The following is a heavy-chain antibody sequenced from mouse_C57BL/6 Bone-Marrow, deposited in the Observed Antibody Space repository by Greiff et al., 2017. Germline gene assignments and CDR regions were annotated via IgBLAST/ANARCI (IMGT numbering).Heavy chain of an antibody. CDR2: ISDGGSYT. D-gene: IGHD2-5*01. CDR1: GFTFSSYA. V-gene: IGHV5-4*01. J-gene: IGHJ2*01. CDR3: ARHYSTSFDY. Sequence: DVHLVESGGGLVKPGASLKLSCAASGFTFSSYAMSWVRQTPEKRLEWVATISDGGSYTYYPDNVKGRFTISRDNATNNLYLQMSHLESEDTALYYCARHYSTSFDYWGQGTTLTVSS.